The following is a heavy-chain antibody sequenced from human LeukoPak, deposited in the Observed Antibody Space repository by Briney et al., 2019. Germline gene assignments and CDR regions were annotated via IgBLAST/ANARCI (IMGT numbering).Heavy chain of an antibody. CDR2: NNPNTGGT. Sequence: ANLSCELSVFALSGFNIDWGCATPQEGVGSVGWNNPNTGGTSYAPRFQGRVTMTRDTSFTTAYMELSRLGSDDTALYYCATDSGDGYNARWLDPWGQGTLVTVSS. CDR3: ATDSGDGYNARWLDP. J-gene: IGHJ5*02. CDR1: VFALSGFN. D-gene: IGHD5-24*01. V-gene: IGHV1-2*02.